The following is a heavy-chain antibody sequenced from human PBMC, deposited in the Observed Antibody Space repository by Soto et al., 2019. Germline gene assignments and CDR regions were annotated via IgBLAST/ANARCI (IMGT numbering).Heavy chain of an antibody. CDR2: ISGGGTST. V-gene: IGHV3-23*01. J-gene: IGHJ4*02. CDR3: ATDKRSFDY. CDR1: GLAFRSYA. Sequence: EVQVLESGGDLVQPGGSLRLSCAASGLAFRSYAMSWVRQAPGQGLEWVSGISGGGTSTYYADSVKGRFTISRDNSKNTLYLQMNSLRAEDTALYYCATDKRSFDYWGQGTLVTVSS.